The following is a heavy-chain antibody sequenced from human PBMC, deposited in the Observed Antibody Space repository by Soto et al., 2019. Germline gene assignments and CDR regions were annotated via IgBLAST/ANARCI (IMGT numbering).Heavy chain of an antibody. Sequence: ALVKVSCKASGYTFTSYGISWVRQAPGQGLEWMGWISAYNGNTNYAQKLQGRVTMTTDTSTSTAYMELRSLRSDDTAVYYCARGHYDFWSGYPNWFDPWGQGTLVTVSS. CDR2: ISAYNGNT. CDR1: GYTFTSYG. D-gene: IGHD3-3*01. V-gene: IGHV1-18*04. J-gene: IGHJ5*02. CDR3: ARGHYDFWSGYPNWFDP.